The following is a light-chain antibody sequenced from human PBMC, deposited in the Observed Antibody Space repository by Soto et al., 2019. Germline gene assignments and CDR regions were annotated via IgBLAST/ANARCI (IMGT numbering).Light chain of an antibody. V-gene: IGLV2-8*01. CDR1: SSDVGGYNC. Sequence: QSALTQPPSASGSPGQSVTISCTGTSSDVGGYNCVSWYQQHPGKAPKLMIYEVSKRPSGVPDRFSGSKSGNTASLTVSGLQAEDEADYYCSSYAGSNFYVFGPGTKVTV. CDR3: SSYAGSNFYV. J-gene: IGLJ1*01. CDR2: EVS.